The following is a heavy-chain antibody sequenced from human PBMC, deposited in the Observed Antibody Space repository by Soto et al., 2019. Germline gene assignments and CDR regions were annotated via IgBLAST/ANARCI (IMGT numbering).Heavy chain of an antibody. V-gene: IGHV1-69*13. D-gene: IGHD3-22*01. CDR2: IIPIFGTA. Sequence: ASVKVSCKASGGTFSSYAISWVRQAPGQGLEWMGGIIPIFGTANYAQKFQGRVTITADESTSTAYMELSSLRSEDTAVYYCARGEYYYDSSGFNYNWFDPWGQGTLVTVPS. CDR1: GGTFSSYA. J-gene: IGHJ5*02. CDR3: ARGEYYYDSSGFNYNWFDP.